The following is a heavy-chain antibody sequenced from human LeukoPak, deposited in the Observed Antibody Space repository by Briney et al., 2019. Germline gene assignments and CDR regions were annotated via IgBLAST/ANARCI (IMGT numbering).Heavy chain of an antibody. J-gene: IGHJ3*01. CDR2: TYYRSKWHS. CDR1: GDSVSSNSAA. CDR3: ARGIFNAFDF. Sequence: SQTLSLTCAISGDSVSSNSAAWTWIRQSPSRGLEWLGRTYYRSKWHSDYGISVKSRIIINPDTSKNQFSLQLNSVTPEDTATYFCARGIFNAFDFWGLGTMVTVSS. V-gene: IGHV6-1*01.